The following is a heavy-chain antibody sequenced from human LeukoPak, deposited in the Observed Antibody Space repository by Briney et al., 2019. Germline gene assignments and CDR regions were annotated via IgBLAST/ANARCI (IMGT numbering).Heavy chain of an antibody. CDR3: AKDRGNYYYDSSGYYPVDY. J-gene: IGHJ4*02. V-gene: IGHV3-23*01. D-gene: IGHD3-22*01. CDR1: GFTFSSYA. Sequence: GGSLRLSCAASGFTFSSYAMSWVRQAPGKGLDWVSGISGSGGSTYYVDSVKGRFTISRDNSKNTLYLQMNSLRAEDTAVYYCAKDRGNYYYDSSGYYPVDYWGQGTPVTVSS. CDR2: ISGSGGST.